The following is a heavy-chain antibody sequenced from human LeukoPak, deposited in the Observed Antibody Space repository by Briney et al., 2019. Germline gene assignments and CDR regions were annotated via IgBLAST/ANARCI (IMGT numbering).Heavy chain of an antibody. CDR1: GFTFSNYW. Sequence: PGGSLRLSCEGSGFTFSNYWMGWVRQAPGKGLQWVANIKTDGSEKYYVDSVKGRFTISRDNAKNSLYLQMNSLRAEDTAVYYCARGTKPWIKDAFDIWGQGTMVTVSS. J-gene: IGHJ3*02. D-gene: IGHD5-12*01. CDR2: IKTDGSEK. V-gene: IGHV3-7*01. CDR3: ARGTKPWIKDAFDI.